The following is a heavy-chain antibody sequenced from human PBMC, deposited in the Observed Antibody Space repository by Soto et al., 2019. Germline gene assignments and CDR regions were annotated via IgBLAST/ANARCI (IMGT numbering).Heavy chain of an antibody. CDR3: AGELPQRQGRNMDV. V-gene: IGHV4-31*03. Sequence: PSETLSLTCTVTGGSMTSGDQYWTWIRHRPGEGLEWFGYINHRGSLYYNPSLKSRVSMSVDTSKNQFSLNLSSVTAADTAVCYCAGELPQRQGRNMDVWGQGTTVTVSS. J-gene: IGHJ6*02. CDR2: INHRGSL. CDR1: GGSMTSGDQY. D-gene: IGHD1-1*01.